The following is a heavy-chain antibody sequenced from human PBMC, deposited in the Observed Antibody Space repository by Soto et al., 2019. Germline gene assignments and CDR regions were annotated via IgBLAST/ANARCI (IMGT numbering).Heavy chain of an antibody. D-gene: IGHD1-26*01. V-gene: IGHV1-18*01. CDR2: ISAYNGNT. CDR1: GYTFTSYC. J-gene: IGHJ4*02. Sequence: ASLQVSCNASGYTFTSYCISWVRQSPGQGLEWMGWISAYNGNTNYAQKLQGRVTMTTDTSTSTAYMELRSLRSDDTAVYYCARDRIVGATIDYWGQGTLVTVSS. CDR3: ARDRIVGATIDY.